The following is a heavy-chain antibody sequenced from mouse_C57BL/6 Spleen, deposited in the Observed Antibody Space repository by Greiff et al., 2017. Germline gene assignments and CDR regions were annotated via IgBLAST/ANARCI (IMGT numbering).Heavy chain of an antibody. D-gene: IGHD1-1*01. J-gene: IGHJ2*01. CDR3: AISPIATVVGGGYFDY. CDR2: IDPSDSYT. V-gene: IGHV1-69*01. Sequence: QVQLQQPGAELVMPGASVKLSCKASGYTFTSYWMHWVKQRPGQGLEWIGEIDPSDSYTNYNQKFKGKSTLTVDKSSSTAYMQLSSLTSEDSAVYYCAISPIATVVGGGYFDYWGQGTTLTVSS. CDR1: GYTFTSYW.